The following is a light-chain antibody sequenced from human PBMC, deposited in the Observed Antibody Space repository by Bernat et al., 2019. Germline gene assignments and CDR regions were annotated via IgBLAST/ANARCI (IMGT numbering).Light chain of an antibody. CDR1: SSNIGSNY. CDR2: RNN. J-gene: IGLJ3*02. V-gene: IGLV1-47*01. CDR3: AAWDDSLGWV. Sequence: QSVLTQPPSASGTPGQRVTISCSGSSSNIGSNYVYWYQQLPGTAPKLLIYRNNQRPSGVPDRFSGSKSGTSASLAISGLRSEDEADYYYAAWDDSLGWVFGGGTKLTVL.